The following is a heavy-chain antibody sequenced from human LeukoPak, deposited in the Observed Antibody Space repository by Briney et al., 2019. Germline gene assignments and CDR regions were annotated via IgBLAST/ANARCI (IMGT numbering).Heavy chain of an antibody. CDR3: ARDLNYYDSASRY. V-gene: IGHV1-69*04. J-gene: IGHJ4*02. Sequence: ASVKVSCKASGGTFSSYAISWVRQAPGQGLEWMGRIIPILGIANYAQKFQGRVTITADKSTSTAYMELSSLRSEDTAVYYCARDLNYYDSASRYWGQGTLVTVSS. CDR2: IIPILGIA. D-gene: IGHD3-22*01. CDR1: GGTFSSYA.